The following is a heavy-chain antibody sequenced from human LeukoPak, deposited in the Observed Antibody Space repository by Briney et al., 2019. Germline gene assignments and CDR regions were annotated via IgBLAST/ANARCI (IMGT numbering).Heavy chain of an antibody. J-gene: IGHJ4*02. D-gene: IGHD5-18*01. CDR1: GFTFSSYA. CDR3: ARDYEYSYDY. V-gene: IGHV3-64*01. Sequence: PGGSLRLSCAASGFTFSSYAMHWVRQAPGKGLEYVSAISSNGGSTYYANSVKGRFTISRDNSKNTLYLQMGNLRAEDVAVYYCARDYEYSYDYWGQGTLVTVSS. CDR2: ISSNGGST.